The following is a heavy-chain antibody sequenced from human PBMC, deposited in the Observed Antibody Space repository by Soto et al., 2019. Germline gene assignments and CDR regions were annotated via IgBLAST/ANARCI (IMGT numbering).Heavy chain of an antibody. D-gene: IGHD4-4*01. V-gene: IGHV3-30-3*01. CDR1: GFTFSSYA. CDR3: ARYSNYYFDY. Sequence: QVQLVESGGGVVQPGRSLRLSCAASGFTFSSYAMHWVRQAPGKGLEWVAVISYDGSNKYYADSVKGRFTISRDNSKNTLDLQMNSLRAEDTAGYYCARYSNYYFDYWGQGTLVTVSS. CDR2: ISYDGSNK. J-gene: IGHJ4*02.